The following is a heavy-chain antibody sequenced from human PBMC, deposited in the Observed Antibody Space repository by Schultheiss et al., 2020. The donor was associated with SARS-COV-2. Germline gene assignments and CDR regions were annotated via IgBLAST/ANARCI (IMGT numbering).Heavy chain of an antibody. CDR2: IYTSGST. Sequence: SETLSLTCTVSGGSISSYYWSWIRQPPGKGLEWIGRIYTSGSTNYNPSLKSRVTMSVDTSKNQFSLKLSSVTAADTAVYYCAKEEPRYAFDIWGQGTMVTVSS. CDR1: GGSISSYY. CDR3: AKEEPRYAFDI. D-gene: IGHD1-1*01. J-gene: IGHJ3*02. V-gene: IGHV4-4*07.